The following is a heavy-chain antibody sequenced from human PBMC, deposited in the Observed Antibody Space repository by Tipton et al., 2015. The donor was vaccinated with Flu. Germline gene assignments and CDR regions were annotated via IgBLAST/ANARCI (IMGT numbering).Heavy chain of an antibody. J-gene: IGHJ6*02. D-gene: IGHD6-13*01. CDR3: ASTFYSSSWLNSIYYAMDV. CDR2: VNGDGSVT. Sequence: SLRLSCAPSGFTISTYWMYWVRQAPGKGLVWVSRVNGDGSVTTYAEFVKGRFTISRDNAKNTLYLQMNSLRAEDTAVYYCASTFYSSSWLNSIYYAMDVWGQGTTVTVSS. CDR1: GFTISTYW. V-gene: IGHV3-74*03.